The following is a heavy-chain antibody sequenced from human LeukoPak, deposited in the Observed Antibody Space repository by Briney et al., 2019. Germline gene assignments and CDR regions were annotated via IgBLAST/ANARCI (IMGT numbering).Heavy chain of an antibody. Sequence: PGGSLRLSCAASGFIFSSYAMSWVRQAPGKGLEWVSAIGGSGGSTYYADSVKGRFTISRDNSKNTLYLQMNSLRAEDTAIYYCAKGDQWELPRAPESAAHYFDYWGQGTLVTVSS. D-gene: IGHD1-26*01. J-gene: IGHJ4*02. CDR1: GFIFSSYA. CDR3: AKGDQWELPRAPESAAHYFDY. CDR2: IGGSGGST. V-gene: IGHV3-23*01.